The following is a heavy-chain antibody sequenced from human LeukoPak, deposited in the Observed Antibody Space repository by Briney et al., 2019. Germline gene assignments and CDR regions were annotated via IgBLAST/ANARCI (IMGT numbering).Heavy chain of an antibody. D-gene: IGHD3-22*01. Sequence: PGGSLRLSCAASGFTFSSYAMSWVRQAPGKGPEWVSAISGSGGSTYYADSVKGRFTISRDNSKNTLYLQMNSLRAEDTAVYYCAKRGDSSGYYFDYWGQGTLVTVSS. J-gene: IGHJ4*02. CDR2: ISGSGGST. CDR3: AKRGDSSGYYFDY. CDR1: GFTFSSYA. V-gene: IGHV3-23*01.